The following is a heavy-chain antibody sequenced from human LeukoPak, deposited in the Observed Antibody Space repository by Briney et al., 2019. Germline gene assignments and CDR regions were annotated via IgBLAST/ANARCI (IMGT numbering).Heavy chain of an antibody. CDR3: ARGYYYYLDV. CDR2: INPDSGGT. CDR1: GYTFTGYF. J-gene: IGHJ6*03. V-gene: IGHV1-2*02. Sequence: GASVKLSCKASGYTFTGYFIHWGRQAPGQGLEWMGSINPDSGGTNNAQKFQGRGTMTRNTSISTAYMELSSLRSEDTAVYYCARGYYYYLDVWGKGTTVTISS.